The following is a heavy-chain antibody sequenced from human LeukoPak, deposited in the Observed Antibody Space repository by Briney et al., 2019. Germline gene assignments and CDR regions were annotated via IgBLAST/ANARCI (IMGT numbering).Heavy chain of an antibody. J-gene: IGHJ4*02. Sequence: GGSLRLSCAASGFTFSSYAMHWVRQAPGKGLEWVAVISYDGSNKYYADSVKGRFTISRDNSKNTLYLQMNSLRAEDTAVYYCAGDGNVLRYFDWLLTASAPDYWGQGTLVTVSS. CDR3: AGDGNVLRYFDWLLTASAPDY. D-gene: IGHD3-9*01. CDR2: ISYDGSNK. V-gene: IGHV3-30-3*01. CDR1: GFTFSSYA.